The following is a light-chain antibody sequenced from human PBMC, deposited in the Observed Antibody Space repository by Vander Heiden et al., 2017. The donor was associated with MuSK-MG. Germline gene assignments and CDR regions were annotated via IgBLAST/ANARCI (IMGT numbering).Light chain of an antibody. J-gene: IGLJ2*01. CDR3: QSWDSSTVV. V-gene: IGLV3-1*01. CDR2: QDS. Sequence: SYELTQPPSVSVSPGQPASITCSGDKWGDKYACWYQQKPGQSPVLVIYQDSKRPSGIPERFSGSNSANTATLTISGTQAMDEAYYYWQSWDSSTVVFGGGTKLTVL. CDR1: KWGDKY.